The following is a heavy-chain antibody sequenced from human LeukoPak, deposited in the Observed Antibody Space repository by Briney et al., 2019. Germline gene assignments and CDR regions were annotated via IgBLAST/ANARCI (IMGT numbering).Heavy chain of an antibody. CDR1: GGSFHSISHL. CDR3: SRVESYDRSGHFDP. D-gene: IGHD3-22*01. Sequence: SETLSLTCTVSGGSFHSISHLWGWIRQPPGKGLEWIGSIEDSGSTYYNPSLKSRVTTSIYTSKNQFSLELTSVTAADTAVYYCSRVESYDRSGHFDPGGQGTLVIVSS. CDR2: IEDSGST. J-gene: IGHJ5*02. V-gene: IGHV4-39*07.